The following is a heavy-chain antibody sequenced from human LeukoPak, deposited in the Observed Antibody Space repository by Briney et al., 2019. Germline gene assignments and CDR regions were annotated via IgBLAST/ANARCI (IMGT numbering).Heavy chain of an antibody. CDR2: ISGSGGST. V-gene: IGHV3-23*01. CDR1: GFTFSSYA. CDR3: ARSIYASGSFYTFDI. Sequence: GGSLRLSCAASGFTFSSYAMGWVRQAPGKAPEWVSGISGSGGSTYSADSVKGRFTISRDNSKNTLYLQMNTLRAEDTAVYYCARSIYASGSFYTFDIWGQGTMVTVSS. J-gene: IGHJ3*02. D-gene: IGHD3-10*01.